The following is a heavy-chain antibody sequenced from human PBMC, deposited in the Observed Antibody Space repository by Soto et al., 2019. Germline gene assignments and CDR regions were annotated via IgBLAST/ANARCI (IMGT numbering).Heavy chain of an antibody. J-gene: IGHJ6*02. CDR3: AHRSSGGYYYYGMDV. D-gene: IGHD3-16*01. Sequence: SVKVSCKASGGTFSSYAISWVRQAPGQGLEWMGGIIPIFGTANYAQKFQGRVTITADKSTSTAYMELSSLRSEDTAVYYCAHRSSGGYYYYGMDVWGQGPTVTVSS. V-gene: IGHV1-69*06. CDR2: IIPIFGTA. CDR1: GGTFSSYA.